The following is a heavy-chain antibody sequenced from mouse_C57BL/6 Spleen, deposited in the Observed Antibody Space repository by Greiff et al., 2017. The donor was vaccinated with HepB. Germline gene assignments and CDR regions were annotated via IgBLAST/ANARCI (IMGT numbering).Heavy chain of an antibody. CDR3: AIPSYYYGSSPFDY. J-gene: IGHJ2*01. D-gene: IGHD1-1*01. V-gene: IGHV1-82*01. CDR2: IYPGDGDT. CDR1: GYAFSSSW. Sequence: QVQLQQSGPELVKPGASVKISCKASGYAFSSSWMNWVKQRPGKGLEWIGRIYPGDGDTNYNGKFKGKATLTADKSSSTAYMQLSSLTSEDSAVYFCAIPSYYYGSSPFDYWGQGTTLTVSS.